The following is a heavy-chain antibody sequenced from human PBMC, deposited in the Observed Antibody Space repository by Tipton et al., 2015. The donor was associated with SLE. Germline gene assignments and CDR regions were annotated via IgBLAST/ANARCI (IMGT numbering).Heavy chain of an antibody. CDR1: GYSIRNGYF. CDR3: ARHQRSPHIVVVIDWYFDL. J-gene: IGHJ2*01. Sequence: LRLSCTVSGYSIRNGYFWGWIRQPPGKGLEWIGSIYHSGSTYYKSSLKSRVTISVDTSKNQFSLKLSSVTAADTAVYYCARHQRSPHIVVVIDWYFDLWGRGTLATVSS. CDR2: IYHSGST. D-gene: IGHD2-21*01. V-gene: IGHV4-38-2*02.